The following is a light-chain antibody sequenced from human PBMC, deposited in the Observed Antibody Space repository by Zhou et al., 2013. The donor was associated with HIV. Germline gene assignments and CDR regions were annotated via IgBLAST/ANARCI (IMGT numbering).Light chain of an antibody. CDR1: QSVSRY. CDR3: QQRSTWLWT. CDR2: DAS. V-gene: IGKV3-11*01. J-gene: IGKJ1*01. Sequence: EIVLTQSPATLSLSPGERATLSCRASQSVSRYLAWYQQKPGQAPRLLIYDASNRATGIPARFSGSGSGTDFTLTISSLEPEDFAVYYCQQRSTWLWTFGQGTKVESK.